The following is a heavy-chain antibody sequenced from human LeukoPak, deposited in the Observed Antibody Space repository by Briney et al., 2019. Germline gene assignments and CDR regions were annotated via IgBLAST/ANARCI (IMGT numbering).Heavy chain of an antibody. CDR1: GDSISRYY. J-gene: IGHJ5*02. Sequence: SETLSLTCTVSGDSISRYYWSWIRQPAGKGLEWIGRIYNGGIITYNPSLKSRVTTSIDTSNNQFSLRLRFVTAADTAVYYCARDSGTTGEVKFDPWGQGTLVTVSS. V-gene: IGHV4-4*07. CDR2: IYNGGII. D-gene: IGHD3-10*01. CDR3: ARDSGTTGEVKFDP.